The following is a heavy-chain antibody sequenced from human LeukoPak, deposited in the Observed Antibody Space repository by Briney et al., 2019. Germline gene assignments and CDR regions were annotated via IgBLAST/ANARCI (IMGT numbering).Heavy chain of an antibody. CDR3: ARDHFDEDIVVVPAEY. J-gene: IGHJ4*02. D-gene: IGHD2-2*01. V-gene: IGHV1-18*01. CDR1: GYTFTSYG. Sequence: ASVKVACKASGYTFTSYGISWVRQAPGQGLEWMGWISAYNGNTNYAQKLQGRVTMTTDTSTSTAYMELRSLRSDDTAVYYCARDHFDEDIVVVPAEYSGQGTLVTVSS. CDR2: ISAYNGNT.